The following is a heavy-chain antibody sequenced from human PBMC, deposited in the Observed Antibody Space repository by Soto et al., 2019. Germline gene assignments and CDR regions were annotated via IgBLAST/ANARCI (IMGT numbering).Heavy chain of an antibody. CDR3: ARASWSAVALDI. V-gene: IGHV6-1*01. CDR1: ADSVSSNTAA. Sequence: SQTLSLTCAISADSVSSNTAAWNWIRQSPSRGLEWLGRTFFRSKQYNDYAESLKSRITINPDTSKNQFSLHLDSVTPEDTAVNHWARASWSAVALDIWGQATMVTV. D-gene: IGHD2-15*01. CDR2: TFFRSKQYN. J-gene: IGHJ3*02.